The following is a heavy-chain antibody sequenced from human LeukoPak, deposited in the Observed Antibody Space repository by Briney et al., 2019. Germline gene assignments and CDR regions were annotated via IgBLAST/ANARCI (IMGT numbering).Heavy chain of an antibody. CDR1: GGSFSGYY. J-gene: IGHJ4*02. CDR2: INHSGST. D-gene: IGHD4-17*01. CDR3: ARGRNTTVTTKLRYFDY. V-gene: IGHV4-34*01. Sequence: SQTQSLTWAVYGGSFSGYYWSWIRQPPGNGLGWIGEINHSGSTNYNPSLKSRVTISVDTSKNQFSLKLSSVTAADTAVYYCARGRNTTVTTKLRYFDYWGQGTLVTVSS.